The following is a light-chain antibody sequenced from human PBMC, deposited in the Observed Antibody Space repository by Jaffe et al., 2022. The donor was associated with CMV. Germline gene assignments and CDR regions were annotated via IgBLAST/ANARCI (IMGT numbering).Light chain of an antibody. J-gene: IGKJ1*01. Sequence: DIQLTQSPSTLSASVGDRVTITCRASQSITNWLAWYQQKPGKAPKLLIYKASSLESGVPSRFSGSGSGTEFTLTISSLQPDDFATYFCQQYNFDWTFGQGTKVEIK. CDR1: QSITNW. V-gene: IGKV1-5*03. CDR3: QQYNFDWT. CDR2: KAS.